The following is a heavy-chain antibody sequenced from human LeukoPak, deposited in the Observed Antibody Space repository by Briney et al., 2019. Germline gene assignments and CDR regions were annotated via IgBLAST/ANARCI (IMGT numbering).Heavy chain of an antibody. CDR3: ARGSSAGASLRHDY. V-gene: IGHV3-7*01. CDR2: IKQDGSEE. CDR1: GFTFSSYW. J-gene: IGHJ4*02. Sequence: PGGSLRLSCAASGFTFSSYWMSWVRQAPGKGLEWVANIKQDGSEENFVDSVKGRFTISRDNAKKSLYLQINSLRAEDTAVYYCARGSSAGASLRHDYWGQGTLVTVSS. D-gene: IGHD1-26*01.